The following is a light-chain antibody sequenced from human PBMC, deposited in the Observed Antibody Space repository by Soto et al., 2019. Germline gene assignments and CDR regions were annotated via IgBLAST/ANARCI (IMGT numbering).Light chain of an antibody. Sequence: DIVLTQSPLSLPVTPGEPASISCRSSQSLLQSNGNNHVDWYLQRPGQSPQLLLYSASSRASGVHDRLSGSGYGTEFSLEISRLEAEDGGVYYCLQAAQSPLTVGQGTRLEIK. CDR2: SAS. CDR3: LQAAQSPLT. V-gene: IGKV2-28*01. CDR1: QSLLQSNGNNH. J-gene: IGKJ5*01.